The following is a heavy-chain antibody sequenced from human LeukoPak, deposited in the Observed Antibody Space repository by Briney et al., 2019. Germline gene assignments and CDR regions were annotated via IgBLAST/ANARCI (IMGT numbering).Heavy chain of an antibody. D-gene: IGHD3-22*01. CDR3: ARNMTLRDDSSGYTHQWFDP. Sequence: SETLSLTCTVSGVSISSYYWGWIRQPPGKGLEWIGSIYYSGSTSYNPSLKSRVTISVDTSKNQFSLKLSSVTAADTAVYYCARNMTLRDDSSGYTHQWFDPWGQGTLVTVSS. CDR1: GVSISSYY. CDR2: IYYSGST. J-gene: IGHJ5*02. V-gene: IGHV4-39*01.